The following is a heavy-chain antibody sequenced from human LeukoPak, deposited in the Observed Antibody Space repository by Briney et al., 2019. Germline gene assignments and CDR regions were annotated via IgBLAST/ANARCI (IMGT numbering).Heavy chain of an antibody. CDR2: ISAYNGNT. D-gene: IGHD6-19*01. Sequence: ASVKVSCKASGYTFTSYGISWVRQAPGQGLEWMGWISAYNGNTNYAQKLQGRVTMTTDTSTSTAYMELRSLRSDDTAVYYCARDRKARISSGWDIDYWGQGTLVTVSS. CDR3: ARDRKARISSGWDIDY. CDR1: GYTFTSYG. J-gene: IGHJ4*02. V-gene: IGHV1-18*01.